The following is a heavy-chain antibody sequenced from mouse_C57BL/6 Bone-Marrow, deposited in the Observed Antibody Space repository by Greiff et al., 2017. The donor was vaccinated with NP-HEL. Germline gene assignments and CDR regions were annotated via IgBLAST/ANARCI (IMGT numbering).Heavy chain of an antibody. D-gene: IGHD2-3*01. J-gene: IGHJ2*01. Sequence: VQLQQSGPELVKPGASVKISCKASGYAFSSSWMNWVKQRPGKGLEWIGRIYPGDGDTNYNGKFKGKATLTADKSSSTAYMQLSSLTSEDSAVYFCARYYDGYYVMIFDYWGQGTTLTVSS. CDR1: GYAFSSSW. V-gene: IGHV1-82*01. CDR2: IYPGDGDT. CDR3: ARYYDGYYVMIFDY.